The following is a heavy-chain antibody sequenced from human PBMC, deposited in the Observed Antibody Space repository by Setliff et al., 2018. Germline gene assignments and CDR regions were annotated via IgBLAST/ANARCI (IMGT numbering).Heavy chain of an antibody. D-gene: IGHD6-19*01. CDR3: ARGRAGHSGH. V-gene: IGHV4-31*03. CDR2: IYYSGST. Sequence: KASETLSLTCTVSGDSINDYYWSWIRQHPGKGLEWIGYIYYSGSTSYYNPSLKSRVTISVDTSKNQFSLKLSSVTAADTAVYYCARGRAGHSGHWGQGTLVTVSS. J-gene: IGHJ4*02. CDR1: GDSINDYY.